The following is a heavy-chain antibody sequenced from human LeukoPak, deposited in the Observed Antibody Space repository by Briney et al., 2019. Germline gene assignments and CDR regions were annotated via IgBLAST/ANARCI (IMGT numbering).Heavy chain of an antibody. CDR3: AKGGNYDILTGYHPFDY. CDR1: GFTFSSYA. J-gene: IGHJ4*02. Sequence: GGSLRLSCAASGFTFSSYAMSWVRQAPGKGLEWVSTLSGSGGSTYYADSVKGRFTISRDNSKNTLYLQMNSLRAEDTAVYYCAKGGNYDILTGYHPFDYWGQGILVTVSS. CDR2: LSGSGGST. D-gene: IGHD3-9*01. V-gene: IGHV3-23*01.